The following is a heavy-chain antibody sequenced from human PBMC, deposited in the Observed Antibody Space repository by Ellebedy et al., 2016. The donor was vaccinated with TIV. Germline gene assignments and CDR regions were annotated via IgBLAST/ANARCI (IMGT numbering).Heavy chain of an antibody. CDR1: GYTFAGYY. V-gene: IGHV1-2*04. D-gene: IGHD6-19*01. J-gene: IGHJ3*02. CDR2: INPNSGGT. Sequence: ASVKVSCKASGYTFAGYYMHWVRQAPGQGLEWMGWINPNSGGTNYAQKFQGWVTMTRDTSISTAYIELSRLTSDDTAMYYCARRGYSSGPYWAFDMWGQGTLVTVPS. CDR3: ARRGYSSGPYWAFDM.